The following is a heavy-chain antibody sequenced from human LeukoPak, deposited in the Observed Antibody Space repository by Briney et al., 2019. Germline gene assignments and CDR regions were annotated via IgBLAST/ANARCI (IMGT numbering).Heavy chain of an antibody. CDR3: AKDFELGNYYDSSGYPPVGFDY. CDR2: ISWNSGSI. J-gene: IGHJ4*02. D-gene: IGHD3-22*01. V-gene: IGHV3-9*01. CDR1: GFTFDDYA. Sequence: GRSLRLSCAASGFTFDDYAMHWVRQAPGKGLEWVSGISWNSGSIGYADSVKGRFTISRDNAKNSLYLQMNSLRAEDTALYYCAKDFELGNYYDSSGYPPVGFDYWGQGTLVTVSS.